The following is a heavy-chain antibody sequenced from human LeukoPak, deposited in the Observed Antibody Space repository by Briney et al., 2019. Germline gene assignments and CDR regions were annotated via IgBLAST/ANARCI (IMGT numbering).Heavy chain of an antibody. J-gene: IGHJ4*02. D-gene: IGHD3-10*01. Sequence: ASVKVSCKASGYTFTGYYILWVRQAPGHGLEWTGWINPNSGGTNYAQKFQGRVTMTRDTSISTAYMELSRLRSDDTAVYYCARVSRRGVIISAFDYWGQGTLVTVSS. CDR3: ARVSRRGVIISAFDY. V-gene: IGHV1-2*02. CDR1: GYTFTGYY. CDR2: INPNSGGT.